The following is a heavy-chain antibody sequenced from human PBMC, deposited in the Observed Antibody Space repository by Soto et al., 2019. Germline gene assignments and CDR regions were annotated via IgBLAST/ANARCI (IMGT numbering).Heavy chain of an antibody. CDR1: GGSISSYY. J-gene: IGHJ6*02. CDR3: VRGGDPTGYYYGMDV. Sequence: PSETLSLTCTVSGGSISSYYWSWIRQPPGKGLEWIGHIYYSGSTNYNPSLKSRVTISVDTSKNQFSLKLSSVTAADTAVYYCVRGGDPTGYYYGMDVWGQGTTVTVSS. CDR2: IYYSGST. V-gene: IGHV4-59*01. D-gene: IGHD3-16*01.